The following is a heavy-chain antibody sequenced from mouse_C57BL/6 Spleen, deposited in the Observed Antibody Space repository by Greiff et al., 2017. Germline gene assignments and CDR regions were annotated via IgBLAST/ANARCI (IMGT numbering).Heavy chain of an antibody. D-gene: IGHD1-1*01. Sequence: QVQLQQPGAELVRPGSSVKLSCKASGYTFTSYWMPWVKQRPIQGLEWIGNIDPSDSETHYNQKFKDKATLTVDKSSSTAYMQLSSLTSEDSAVYYCASGIIHEYDGSSYYLDYWGQGTTLTVSS. CDR2: IDPSDSET. CDR1: GYTFTSYW. V-gene: IGHV1-52*01. J-gene: IGHJ2*01. CDR3: ASGIIHEYDGSSYYLDY.